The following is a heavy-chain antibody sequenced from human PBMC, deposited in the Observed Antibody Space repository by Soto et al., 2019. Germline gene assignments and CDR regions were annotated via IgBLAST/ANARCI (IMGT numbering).Heavy chain of an antibody. CDR2: ISAYNGNT. CDR3: ATGSVLRFLEWLPPSNYYYYYMDV. D-gene: IGHD3-3*01. J-gene: IGHJ6*03. CDR1: GYTFTSYG. Sequence: ASVKVSCKASGYTFTSYGISWVRQAPGQGLEWMGWISAYNGNTNYAQKLQGRVTMTTDTSTSTAYMELRSLRSDDTAVYYCATGSVLRFLEWLPPSNYYYYYMDVWGKGTTVTVSS. V-gene: IGHV1-18*01.